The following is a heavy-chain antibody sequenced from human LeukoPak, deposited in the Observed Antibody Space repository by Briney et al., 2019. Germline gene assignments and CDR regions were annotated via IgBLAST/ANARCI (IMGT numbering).Heavy chain of an antibody. D-gene: IGHD2-8*01. V-gene: IGHV3-21*06. Sequence: GGSLRLSCAASGFIFSDYSMGWVRQAPGKGLEWVSSITTSRDQYHADSVKGRFTVSRDNAESSVYLQMNSLRADDTAVYYCVRDSYCPNDLCCDYWGQGILVTVS. CDR1: GFIFSDYS. CDR3: VRDSYCPNDLCCDY. CDR2: ITTSRDQ. J-gene: IGHJ4*02.